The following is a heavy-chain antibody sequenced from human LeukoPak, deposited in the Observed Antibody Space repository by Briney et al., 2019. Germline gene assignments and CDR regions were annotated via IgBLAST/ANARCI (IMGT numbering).Heavy chain of an antibody. CDR3: AKDASLFYYDSSGYLDY. V-gene: IGHV4-34*01. Sequence: SGTLSLTCAVYGGSFSGYYWSWIRQPPGKGLEWIGEINHSGSTNYNPSLKSRVTISVDTSKNQFSLKLSSVTAADTAVYYCAKDASLFYYDSSGYLDYWGQGTLVTVSS. CDR1: GGSFSGYY. D-gene: IGHD3-22*01. CDR2: INHSGST. J-gene: IGHJ4*02.